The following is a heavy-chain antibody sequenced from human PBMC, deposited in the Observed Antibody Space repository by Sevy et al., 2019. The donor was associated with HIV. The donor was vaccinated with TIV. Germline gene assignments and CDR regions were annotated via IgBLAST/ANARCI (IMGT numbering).Heavy chain of an antibody. Sequence: GSLRLACAASGFAFSSHAMHWVRQAPGKGLEWVAVISYEGTETFYAASVEGRFTISRDNSKNMLSLQINSLRPEDTAVYYCARDGGYSIKWYPLYWGHGTLVTVSS. V-gene: IGHV3-30-3*01. CDR3: ARDGGYSIKWYPLY. CDR1: GFAFSSHA. CDR2: ISYEGTET. J-gene: IGHJ4*01. D-gene: IGHD6-13*01.